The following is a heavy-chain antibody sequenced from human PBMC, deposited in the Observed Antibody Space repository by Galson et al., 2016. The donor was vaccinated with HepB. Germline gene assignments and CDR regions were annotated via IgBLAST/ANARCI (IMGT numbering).Heavy chain of an antibody. CDR3: ASKPPAGTNEVT. Sequence: SLRLSCAASGFTVSSTYMSWGRQAPGKGLEWVAVIYSGGSAYYADSVKGRFTIPRDNSNNTLYLQMNSLRAEDTAVYYCASKPPAGTNEVTWGQGTPVTVSS. CDR1: GFTVSSTY. CDR2: IYSGGSA. V-gene: IGHV3-53*01. D-gene: IGHD6-13*01. J-gene: IGHJ5*02.